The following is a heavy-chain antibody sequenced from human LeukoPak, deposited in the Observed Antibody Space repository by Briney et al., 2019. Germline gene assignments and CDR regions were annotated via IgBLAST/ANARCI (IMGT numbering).Heavy chain of an antibody. CDR2: MNPNSGNT. CDR3: ATVQWLVLGWHFDY. CDR1: GYTFTSYD. D-gene: IGHD6-19*01. Sequence: ASVKVSCKASGYTFTSYDINWVRQATGQGLEWMGWMNPNSGNTGYAQKFQGRVTITRNTSISTAYMELSSLRSEDTAVYYCATVQWLVLGWHFDYWGQGTLVTVSS. J-gene: IGHJ4*02. V-gene: IGHV1-8*03.